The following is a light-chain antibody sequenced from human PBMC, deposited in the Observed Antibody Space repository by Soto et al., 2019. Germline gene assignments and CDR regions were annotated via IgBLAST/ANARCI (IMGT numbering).Light chain of an antibody. CDR1: QGISSY. J-gene: IGKJ5*01. CDR2: AAS. CDR3: QQSYSTPIT. Sequence: DIQMTQSPSSLSASVGDRVTITCRASQGISSYLSWYQQKPGKAPKFLIYAASNLQRGVPSRFSGSESGTDFTLTINNLQPEDFATYYGQQSYSTPITFGQGTRLEIK. V-gene: IGKV1-39*01.